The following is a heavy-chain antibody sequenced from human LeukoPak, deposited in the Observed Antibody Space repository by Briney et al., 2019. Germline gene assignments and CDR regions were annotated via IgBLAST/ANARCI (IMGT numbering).Heavy chain of an antibody. V-gene: IGHV3-33*01. CDR1: GFTFSSYC. CDR2: IWYDGSNN. J-gene: IGHJ4*02. D-gene: IGHD3-9*01. CDR3: SRDGNILACYYFDY. Sequence: PGGSLCFSCAASGFTFSSYCMHWVRQAPGKGLEWVAVIWYDGSNNYYADSVKRRFTITIDKSTNTLYLQMKSLRADDTAVYYCSRDGNILACYYFDYWGRGTLVTVSS.